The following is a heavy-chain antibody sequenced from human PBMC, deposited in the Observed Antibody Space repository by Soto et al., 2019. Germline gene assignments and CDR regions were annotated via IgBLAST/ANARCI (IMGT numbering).Heavy chain of an antibody. CDR3: AKENGYSSSWFEFDY. V-gene: IGHV3-23*01. CDR1: GFTFSSYA. D-gene: IGHD6-13*01. J-gene: IGHJ4*02. CDR2: ISGSGGST. Sequence: EVQLLESGGGLVQPGGSLRLSCAASGFTFSSYAMSWVRQAPGKGLEWVSAISGSGGSTYYADSVKGRFTISRDNSKNTLYLRMNSLRAEDTAGDYCAKENGYSSSWFEFDYWGQGTLVTVSS.